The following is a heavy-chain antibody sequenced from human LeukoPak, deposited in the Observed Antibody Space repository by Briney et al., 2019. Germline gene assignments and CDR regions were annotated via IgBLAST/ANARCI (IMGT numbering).Heavy chain of an antibody. CDR2: IWYDGSNK. CDR1: GFTFSSYG. V-gene: IGHV3-33*01. Sequence: GRSLRLSCAASGFTFSSYGMHWVRQAPGKGLEWVAVIWYDGSNKYYADSVKGRFTISRDNSKNTLYLQMNSLRAKDTAVYYCARAGSGSYYYFDYWGQGTLVTVSS. D-gene: IGHD1-26*01. J-gene: IGHJ4*02. CDR3: ARAGSGSYYYFDY.